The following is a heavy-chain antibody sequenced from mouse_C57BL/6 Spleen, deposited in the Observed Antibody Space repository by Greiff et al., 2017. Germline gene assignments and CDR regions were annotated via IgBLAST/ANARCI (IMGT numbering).Heavy chain of an antibody. J-gene: IGHJ2*01. CDR1: GYTFTSYW. V-gene: IGHV1-50*01. Sequence: QVHVKQPGAELVKPGASVKLSCKASGYTFTSYWMQWVKQRPGQGLEWIGEIDPSDSYTNYNQKFKGKATLTVDTSSSTAYMQLSSLTSEDSAVYYCASYDGYYYVDCWGKGATLTVSS. CDR3: ASYDGYYYVDC. CDR2: IDPSDSYT. D-gene: IGHD2-3*01.